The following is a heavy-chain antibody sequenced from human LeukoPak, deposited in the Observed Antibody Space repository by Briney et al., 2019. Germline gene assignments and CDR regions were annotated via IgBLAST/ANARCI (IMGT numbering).Heavy chain of an antibody. D-gene: IGHD3-10*01. CDR1: RFTFSSYA. J-gene: IGHJ4*02. CDR3: AKGTLLWFGELLY. Sequence: PGGSLRLSCAASRFTFSSYAMSWVRQAPGKGLEWVSAISGSGGSTYYADSVKGRFTISRDNSKNTLYLQMNSLRAEDTAVYYCAKGTLLWFGELLYGGQGTLVSVSS. V-gene: IGHV3-23*01. CDR2: ISGSGGST.